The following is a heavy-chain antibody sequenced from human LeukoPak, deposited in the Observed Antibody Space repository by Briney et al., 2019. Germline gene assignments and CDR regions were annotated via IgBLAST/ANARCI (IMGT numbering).Heavy chain of an antibody. Sequence: PGGSLRLSCAASGFTFSSYAMSWVRQAPGKGLEWVSAISGSGGSAYYAGSVKGRFTISRDNSKNTLYLQMNSLRAEDTAVYYCAKDLPYYYDSSGYYPIFDYWGQGTLVTVSS. V-gene: IGHV3-23*01. CDR3: AKDLPYYYDSSGYYPIFDY. D-gene: IGHD3-22*01. CDR2: ISGSGGSA. CDR1: GFTFSSYA. J-gene: IGHJ4*02.